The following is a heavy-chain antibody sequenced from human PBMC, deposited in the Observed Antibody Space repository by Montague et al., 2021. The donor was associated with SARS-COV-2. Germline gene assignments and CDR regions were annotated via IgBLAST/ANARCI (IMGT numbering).Heavy chain of an antibody. CDR1: GGSISSYHHY. D-gene: IGHD3-10*01. Sequence: SETLSLTCTVSGGSISSYHHYWGWIRQPPGKGLEWIGAMYYSGSTWLNPSLKSRVTISVDTSKNQFSLNLKSVTAADTAVYYCVRDRGRYFDSGSYNWLDSWGQGTLVTVSS. CDR3: VRDRGRYFDSGSYNWLDS. V-gene: IGHV4-39*07. CDR2: MYYSGST. J-gene: IGHJ5*01.